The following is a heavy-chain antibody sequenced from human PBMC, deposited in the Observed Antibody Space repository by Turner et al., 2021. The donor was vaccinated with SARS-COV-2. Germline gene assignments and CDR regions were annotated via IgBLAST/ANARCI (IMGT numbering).Heavy chain of an antibody. J-gene: IGHJ4*02. CDR2: INWNGRNT. D-gene: IGHD6-19*01. V-gene: IGHV3-20*01. CDR3: ARGKSGWIFDY. Sequence: EVQLVESGGDVVRPGWSLRLPCAASGFTFDDYGMIWVRQAPGKGLEWVSTINWNGRNTDYADSVQGRFTISRDNAKNSLYLQMDSLRAEDTAFYHCARGKSGWIFDYWGRGTLVTVSS. CDR1: GFTFDDYG.